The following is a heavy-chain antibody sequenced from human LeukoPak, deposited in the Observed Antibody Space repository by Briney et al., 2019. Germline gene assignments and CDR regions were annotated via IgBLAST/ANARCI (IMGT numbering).Heavy chain of an antibody. J-gene: IGHJ3*02. V-gene: IGHV4-59*13. D-gene: IGHD6-19*01. CDR1: GGSISSYY. CDR3: ARRSCGWYDDAFDI. Sequence: SETLSLTCTVSGGSISSYYWSWIRQPPGKGLEWIGYIYYSGSTNYNPSLKSRVTISVDTSKNQFSLKLSSVTAADTAVYYCARRSCGWYDDAFDIWGQGTMVTVSS. CDR2: IYYSGST.